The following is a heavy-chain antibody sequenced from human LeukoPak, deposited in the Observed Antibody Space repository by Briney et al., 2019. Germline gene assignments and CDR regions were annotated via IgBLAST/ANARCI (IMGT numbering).Heavy chain of an antibody. CDR3: ARGFGGNSYFDY. CDR2: MYYSGTT. Sequence: SETLSLTCSASGGSINTRGYFWGWIRQSPGNGLEWIASMYYSGTTYYNPSLKSRVTISVDTSKNQFSLKLSSVTAADTAVYYCARGFGGNSYFDYWGQGTLVTVSS. CDR1: GGSINTRGYF. V-gene: IGHV4-39*07. J-gene: IGHJ4*02. D-gene: IGHD4-23*01.